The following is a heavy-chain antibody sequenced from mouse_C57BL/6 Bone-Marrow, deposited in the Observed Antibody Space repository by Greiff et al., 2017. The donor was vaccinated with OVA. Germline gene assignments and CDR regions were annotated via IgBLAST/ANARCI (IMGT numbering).Heavy chain of an antibody. CDR1: GFTFSSYG. D-gene: IGHD1-1*01. J-gene: IGHJ3*01. V-gene: IGHV5-6*01. Sequence: EVQGVESGGDLVKPGGSLKLSCAASGFTFSSYGMSWVRQTPDKRLEWVATISSGGSYTYYPDSVKGRFTISRDNAKNTLYLQMSSLKSEDTAMYYCARPFTTVVEGFAYWGQGTLVTVSA. CDR2: ISSGGSYT. CDR3: ARPFTTVVEGFAY.